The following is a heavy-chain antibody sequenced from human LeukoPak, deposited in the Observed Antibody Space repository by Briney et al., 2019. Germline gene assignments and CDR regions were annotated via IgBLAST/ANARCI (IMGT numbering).Heavy chain of an antibody. D-gene: IGHD6-13*01. Sequence: PGGSLRLSCAASGFTFSNHYMDRVRQAPGKGLEWVGRIRSKVNSYTTEYAASVKGRFTISRDDSQNSLSLQMDSLKTEDTAVYYCATLAVGYWGQGALVTVSS. V-gene: IGHV3-72*01. J-gene: IGHJ4*02. CDR3: ATLAVGY. CDR2: IRSKVNSYTT. CDR1: GFTFSNHY.